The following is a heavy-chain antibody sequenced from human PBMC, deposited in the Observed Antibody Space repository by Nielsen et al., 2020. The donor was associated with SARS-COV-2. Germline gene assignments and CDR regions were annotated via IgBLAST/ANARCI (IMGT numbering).Heavy chain of an antibody. CDR2: ISGYRDDT. Sequence: APVKVSCKASGYTFDTYGISWVRQVPGQGLEWIGWISGYRDDTRHAQKFQGRVAMTTDRSTSTAYMELRSLRSDDTAMYFCTRDRGIAAADTFDPWGQGTLVTVSS. D-gene: IGHD6-13*01. CDR3: TRDRGIAAADTFDP. CDR1: GYTFDTYG. V-gene: IGHV1-18*01. J-gene: IGHJ5*02.